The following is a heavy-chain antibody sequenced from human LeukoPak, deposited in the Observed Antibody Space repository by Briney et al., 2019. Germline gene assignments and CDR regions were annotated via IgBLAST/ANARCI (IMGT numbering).Heavy chain of an antibody. CDR3: ARGSDSKSPYFDY. CDR2: IYYSGST. Sequence: SETLSLTCNVSGGSISNYYWNWLRQPPGKGLEWIGYIYYSGSTSYNPSLKSRVTMSLDTSKNQFSLRLTSGTAADTAVYYCARGSDSKSPYFDYWGQGTLVTVSS. J-gene: IGHJ4*02. D-gene: IGHD5-12*01. V-gene: IGHV4-59*01. CDR1: GGSISNYY.